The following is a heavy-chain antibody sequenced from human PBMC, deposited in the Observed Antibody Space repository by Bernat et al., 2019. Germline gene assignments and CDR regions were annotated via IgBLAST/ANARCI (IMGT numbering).Heavy chain of an antibody. CDR2: ISNAGGTI. D-gene: IGHD6-19*01. CDR1: GFSFSTYS. Sequence: QLVESGGGLVKPGESLRLSCAASGFSFSTYSMNWVRQAPGKGLEWVSSISNAGGTIYYADSVRGRFTISRDNAENSLFLQMNSLRAEDTAVYYCARGSASAWTDDAFDIWGQGTVVTVSS. CDR3: ARGSASAWTDDAFDI. J-gene: IGHJ3*02. V-gene: IGHV3-21*01.